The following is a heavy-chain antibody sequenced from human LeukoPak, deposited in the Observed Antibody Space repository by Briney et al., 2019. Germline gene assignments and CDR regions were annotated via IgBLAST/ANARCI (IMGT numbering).Heavy chain of an antibody. Sequence: GGSLRLSCAASEFTFSNYAMSWVRQAPGKGLEWVSGISGSGGSTYYADSVKGRFTISRDNAKNSLYLQVSNLRAEDTAVYFCARGGGLDVWGQGATVTVSS. D-gene: IGHD3-16*01. CDR1: EFTFSNYA. V-gene: IGHV3-23*01. CDR2: ISGSGGST. J-gene: IGHJ6*02. CDR3: ARGGGLDV.